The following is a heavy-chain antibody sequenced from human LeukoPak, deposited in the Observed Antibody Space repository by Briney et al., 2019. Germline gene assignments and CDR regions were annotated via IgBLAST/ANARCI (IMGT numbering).Heavy chain of an antibody. CDR1: GFTFSTYT. CDR2: ISYDGSNK. D-gene: IGHD6-19*01. J-gene: IGHJ4*02. CDR3: ARGGRGWYVPLDY. Sequence: PGRSLRLSCAASGFTFSTYTMHWVRQAPGKGLEWVAVISYDGSNKYYADSVKGRFTISRDNSKNTLYLQMNSLRAEDTAVYYCARGGRGWYVPLDYWGQGTLVTVPS. V-gene: IGHV3-30*04.